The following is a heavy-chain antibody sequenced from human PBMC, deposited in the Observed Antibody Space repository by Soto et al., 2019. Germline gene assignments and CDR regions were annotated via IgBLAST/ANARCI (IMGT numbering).Heavy chain of an antibody. Sequence: VGSLRLSCAASGFTFNTYSMSWVRQAPGKGLEWVSSISSGSSYIYYADSVRGRFTVSRDNAKNSLWLQMTSLRAEDTAVYYCAREFSCNDVDLDYWGQGTLVTVSS. D-gene: IGHD1-1*01. V-gene: IGHV3-21*01. CDR1: GFTFNTYS. J-gene: IGHJ4*02. CDR2: ISSGSSYI. CDR3: AREFSCNDVDLDY.